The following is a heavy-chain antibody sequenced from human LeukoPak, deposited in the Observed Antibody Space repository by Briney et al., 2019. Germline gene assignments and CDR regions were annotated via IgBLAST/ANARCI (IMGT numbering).Heavy chain of an antibody. V-gene: IGHV4-59*01. D-gene: IGHD3-22*01. Sequence: SETLSLTCTVSGGSISSYYWSWIRQPPGKGLEWIGHIYYSGSTNYNPSLKSRVTISVDTSKNQFSLKLSSVTAADTAVYYCASLGYYDSSGYLFDYWGQGTLVTVSS. CDR3: ASLGYYDSSGYLFDY. CDR2: IYYSGST. J-gene: IGHJ4*02. CDR1: GGSISSYY.